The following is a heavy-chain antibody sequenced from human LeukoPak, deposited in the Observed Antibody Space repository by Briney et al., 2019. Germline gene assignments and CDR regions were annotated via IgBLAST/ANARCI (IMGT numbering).Heavy chain of an antibody. V-gene: IGHV1-2*02. J-gene: IGHJ6*03. CDR3: ARVSWPGDYYYMDV. CDR1: GYTFTVYY. Sequence: GASVKVSCKASGYTFTVYYMHWVRQAPGQGLEWMGWINPNSGGTNYAQKFQGRVTMTRDTSISTAYMELSRLRSDDTAVYYCARVSWPGDYYYMDVWGKGTTVTISS. CDR2: INPNSGGT. D-gene: IGHD3-10*01.